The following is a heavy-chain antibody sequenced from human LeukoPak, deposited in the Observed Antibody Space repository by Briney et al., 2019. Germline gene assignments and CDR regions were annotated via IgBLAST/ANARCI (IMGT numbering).Heavy chain of an antibody. Sequence: SSVKVSCKASGDTSSSYAFSWVRHAPGQGLGWMGGIIPIFGTANYAQKVQGRVTITAAESTSTAYMELSSLRSEDTAVYYCATERIVLMVYAIINYFDYWGQGTLVTVSS. CDR3: ATERIVLMVYAIINYFDY. CDR2: IIPIFGTA. V-gene: IGHV1-69*01. CDR1: GDTSSSYA. D-gene: IGHD2-8*01. J-gene: IGHJ4*02.